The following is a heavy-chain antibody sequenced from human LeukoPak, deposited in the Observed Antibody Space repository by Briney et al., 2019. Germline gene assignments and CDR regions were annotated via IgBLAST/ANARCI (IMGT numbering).Heavy chain of an antibody. Sequence: GGSLRLSCAASGFTFSHYAVSWVRQAPGKGVEWVSAISGGGASTHYADSVKGRFTISRDNSRNTVSLQMNSLRVEDTALYFCARDGIMISRVIALDGFGLWGQGTMVTVST. D-gene: IGHD3/OR15-3a*01. CDR1: GFTFSHYA. J-gene: IGHJ3*01. CDR2: ISGGGAST. CDR3: ARDGIMISRVIALDGFGL. V-gene: IGHV3-23*01.